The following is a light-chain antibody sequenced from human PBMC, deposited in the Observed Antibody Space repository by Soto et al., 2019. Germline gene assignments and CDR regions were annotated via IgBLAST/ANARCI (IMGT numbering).Light chain of an antibody. CDR1: QSIRSNF. CDR2: GAS. CDR3: QQYVSSPWT. Sequence: EIVLTQSPGTLSLSPGERATLSCRASQSIRSNFLAWYQQKPGQAPSLLIYGASNRATGIPDRFSGSGSGTDFTLTISRLGPEDFAVYYCQQYVSSPWTFGQGTKV. J-gene: IGKJ1*01. V-gene: IGKV3-20*01.